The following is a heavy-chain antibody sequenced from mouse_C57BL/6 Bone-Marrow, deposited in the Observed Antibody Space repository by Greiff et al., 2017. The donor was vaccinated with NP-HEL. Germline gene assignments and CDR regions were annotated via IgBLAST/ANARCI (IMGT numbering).Heavy chain of an antibody. Sequence: VQLKQSGAELVRPGASVKLSCTASGFNIKDDYMHWVKQRPEQGLEWIGWIDPENGDTEYASKFQGKATITADTSSNTAYLQISSLTSEDTADYYCTTRGVGRSVYWYFDVWGTGTTVTVSA. J-gene: IGHJ1*03. CDR1: GFNIKDDY. D-gene: IGHD1-1*01. V-gene: IGHV14-4*01. CDR2: IDPENGDT. CDR3: TTRGVGRSVYWYFDV.